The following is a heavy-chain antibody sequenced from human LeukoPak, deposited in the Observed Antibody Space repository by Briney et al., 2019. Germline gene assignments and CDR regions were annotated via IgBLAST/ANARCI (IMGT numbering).Heavy chain of an antibody. CDR3: ARIRDGYNDAYGI. Sequence: EASVKVSCKASGYSFTSYGISWVRQAPGQELEWMGYISTYNGNTNYAQKLQGRVTMTTDTSTSTAYMELSSLRSEDTANYYCARIRDGYNDAYGIWGQGTVVTVPS. V-gene: IGHV1-18*01. CDR2: ISTYNGNT. D-gene: IGHD5-24*01. CDR1: GYSFTSYG. J-gene: IGHJ3*02.